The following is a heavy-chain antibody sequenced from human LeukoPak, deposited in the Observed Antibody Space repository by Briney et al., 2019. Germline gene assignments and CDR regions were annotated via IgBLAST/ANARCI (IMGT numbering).Heavy chain of an antibody. CDR2: INPRGGNT. Sequence: ASVKVSCKASGYTFIDYYMQWVRQAPGQGLEWMGTINPRGGNTRHAQRFQGRVTMTRDTSTSTLYMELSSMTSEDTAVYYCARKFGGNGYYFDYWGQGTLVTVSS. D-gene: IGHD4-23*01. CDR3: ARKFGGNGYYFDY. J-gene: IGHJ4*02. CDR1: GYTFIDYY. V-gene: IGHV1-46*01.